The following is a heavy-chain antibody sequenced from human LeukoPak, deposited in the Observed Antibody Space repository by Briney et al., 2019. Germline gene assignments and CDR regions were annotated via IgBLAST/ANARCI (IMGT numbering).Heavy chain of an antibody. CDR2: ISGSGGST. CDR1: GFTFSSYA. V-gene: IGHV3-23*01. CDR3: AKSMIVVVITRSNAFDI. J-gene: IGHJ3*02. D-gene: IGHD3-22*01. Sequence: GGSLRLSCAASGFTFSSYAMSWVRQAPGKGLEWVSAISGSGGSTYYADSVKGRFTISRDNSKNTLYLQMNSLRAEDTAVYYCAKSMIVVVITRSNAFDIWGQGAMVTVSS.